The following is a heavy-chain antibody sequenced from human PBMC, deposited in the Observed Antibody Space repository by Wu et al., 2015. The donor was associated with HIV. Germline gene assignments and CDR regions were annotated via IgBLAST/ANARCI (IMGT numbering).Heavy chain of an antibody. CDR1: GYTFKFYY. D-gene: IGHD6-25*01. J-gene: IGHJ3*02. Sequence: QAQLVQSGAEVKKPGASMKVSCKASGYTFKFYYIHWVRQAPGQGLEWMGRIHPSDGVTLYAQKFQGRLTLTRDTSTSTVYMDLSSLRSDDMALYYCARDQAGQRNDAYDIWGRGTVVTVSS. CDR2: IHPSDGVT. V-gene: IGHV1-46*02. CDR3: ARDQAGQRNDAYDI.